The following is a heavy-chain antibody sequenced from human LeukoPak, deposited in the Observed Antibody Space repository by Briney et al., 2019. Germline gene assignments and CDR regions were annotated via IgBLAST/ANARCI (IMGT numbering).Heavy chain of an antibody. CDR2: ISSSSSTI. Sequence: PGGSLRLSCAASGFTFSDYYMSWIRQAPGKGLEWVSYISSSSSTIYYADSVKGRLTISRDNAKNSLYLQMNSLRDEDTAMYYCARDVQRRFDPWGQGTLVTVSS. D-gene: IGHD6-25*01. V-gene: IGHV3-11*04. CDR3: ARDVQRRFDP. CDR1: GFTFSDYY. J-gene: IGHJ5*02.